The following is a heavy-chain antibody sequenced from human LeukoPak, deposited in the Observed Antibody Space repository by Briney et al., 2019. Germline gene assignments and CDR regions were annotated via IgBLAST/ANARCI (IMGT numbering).Heavy chain of an antibody. Sequence: ASVKVSCKASGYTFTGYDINWVRQAPGQGLECMGIINPSGGSTSCAQKFQGRVTMTRDTSISTAYMELSSLRSEDTAVYYCARANGVGAGPYYYYYGTDVWGQGTTVTVSS. V-gene: IGHV1-46*01. J-gene: IGHJ6*02. D-gene: IGHD1-26*01. CDR2: INPSGGST. CDR3: ARANGVGAGPYYYYYGTDV. CDR1: GYTFTGYD.